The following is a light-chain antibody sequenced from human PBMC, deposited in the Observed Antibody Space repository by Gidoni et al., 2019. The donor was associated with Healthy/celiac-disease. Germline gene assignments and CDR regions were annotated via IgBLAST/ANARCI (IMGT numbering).Light chain of an antibody. CDR3: SSYAGSNNPYV. CDR2: EVS. CDR1: SSDVGGYNY. Sequence: PSASGSPGQSVTISCTGTSSDVGGYNYVSWYQQHPGKAPKLMIYEVSKRPSGVPDRFSGSKSGNTASLTVSGLQAEDEADYYCSSYAGSNNPYVFGTGTKVTVL. J-gene: IGLJ1*01. V-gene: IGLV2-8*01.